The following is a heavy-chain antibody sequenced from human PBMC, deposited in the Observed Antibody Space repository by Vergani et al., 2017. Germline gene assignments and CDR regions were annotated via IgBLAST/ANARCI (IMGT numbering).Heavy chain of an antibody. D-gene: IGHD3-22*01. CDR1: GYTFTSYG. J-gene: IGHJ3*02. CDR3: ARGRPDYYDSSGYYMGGDGDAFDI. Sequence: QVPLVQSGAEVKKPGASVKVSCKASGYTFTSYGISWVRQAPGQGLEWMGWISAYNGNTNYAQKLQGRVTMTTDTSTSTAYMELRSLRSDDTAVYYCARGRPDYYDSSGYYMGGDGDAFDIWGQGTMVTVSS. CDR2: ISAYNGNT. V-gene: IGHV1-18*01.